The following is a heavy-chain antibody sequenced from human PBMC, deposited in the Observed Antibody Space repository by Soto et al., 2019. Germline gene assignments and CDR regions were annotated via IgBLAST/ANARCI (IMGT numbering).Heavy chain of an antibody. D-gene: IGHD6-6*01. J-gene: IGHJ6*02. CDR1: GGCFSGYY. CDR2: INHSGST. CDR3: ARGGDRGSSSSYYYYGMDV. Sequence: SETLSLACAVYGGCFSGYYWSWIRQPPGKGLEWIGEINHSGSTNYNPSLKSRVTISVDTSKNQFSLKLISVTAADTAVYYCARGGDRGSSSSYYYYGMDVWGQGTTVTVSS. V-gene: IGHV4-34*01.